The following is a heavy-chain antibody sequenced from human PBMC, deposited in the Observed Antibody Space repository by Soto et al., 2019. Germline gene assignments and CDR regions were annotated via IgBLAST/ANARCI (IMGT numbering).Heavy chain of an antibody. CDR1: GFSFSIYA. J-gene: IGHJ4*02. CDR3: ATDPTSYDSSAQFDS. Sequence: EVQLLESGGRLVQPGGSLRLSCAASGFSFSIYAMNWVRQAPGKGLEWVSGISGGGGSTYHADSVKGRFTISRDNSKNTLYLQMNSLRAEATAVYYCATDPTSYDSSAQFDSWGQGTLVTVSS. D-gene: IGHD3-22*01. CDR2: ISGGGGST. V-gene: IGHV3-23*01.